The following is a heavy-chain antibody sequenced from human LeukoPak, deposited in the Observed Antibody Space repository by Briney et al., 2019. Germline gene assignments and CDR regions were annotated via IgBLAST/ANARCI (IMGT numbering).Heavy chain of an antibody. D-gene: IGHD2-21*01. CDR3: AKALQGVNH. J-gene: IGHJ5*02. CDR1: GGSFSGYY. Sequence: PSETLSLTCAVYGGSFSGYYWSWIRQPPGKGLEWIGEINHSGSTNYNPSLKSRVTISVDTSKNQFSLKLSSVTAADTAVYYCAKALQGVNHWGQGTLVTVSS. CDR2: INHSGST. V-gene: IGHV4-34*01.